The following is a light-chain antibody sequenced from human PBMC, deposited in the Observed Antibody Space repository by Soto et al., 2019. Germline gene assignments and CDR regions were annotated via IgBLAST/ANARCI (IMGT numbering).Light chain of an antibody. Sequence: QSVLTQPPSASGAPGQRVTISCTGSSSNIGAGYDVHWYQQLPGTAPKLLIYGNSNRPSGVPDRFSGSKSGTSASLAITGLQAEDEADYYCQSYDSSLQVFGGGTKLTVL. CDR2: GNS. V-gene: IGLV1-40*01. J-gene: IGLJ2*01. CDR1: SSNIGAGYD. CDR3: QSYDSSLQV.